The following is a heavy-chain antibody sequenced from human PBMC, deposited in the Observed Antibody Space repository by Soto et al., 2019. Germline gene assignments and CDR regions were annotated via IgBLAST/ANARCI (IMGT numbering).Heavy chain of an antibody. CDR1: GFTFSSYG. D-gene: IGHD6-13*01. CDR3: ARGGVHSSSWYSYFDY. CDR2: IWYDGSNK. Sequence: GGSLRLSCAASGFTFSSYGMHWVRQAPGKGLEWVAVIWYDGSNKYYADSVKGRFTISRDNSKNTLYLQMNSLRAEDTAVYYCARGGVHSSSWYSYFDYWGQGTLVTVSS. V-gene: IGHV3-33*01. J-gene: IGHJ4*02.